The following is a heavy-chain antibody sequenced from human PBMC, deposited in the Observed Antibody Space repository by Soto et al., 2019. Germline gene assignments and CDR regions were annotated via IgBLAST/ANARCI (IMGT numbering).Heavy chain of an antibody. J-gene: IGHJ6*02. CDR1: GFTFSNYG. D-gene: IGHD2-2*01. V-gene: IGHV3-30*18. CDR2: ILYDGSNK. CDR3: AKSRDAYNFYFYYGMDV. Sequence: QVQLVESGGGVVQAGRSLRLSCAASGFTFSNYGMHWVRQTPGKGLEWVALILYDGSNKYYADSVKGRFTISRDNSKNTLYLQVSSLSAEDTAVYYCAKSRDAYNFYFYYGMDVWGQGTTVTVSS.